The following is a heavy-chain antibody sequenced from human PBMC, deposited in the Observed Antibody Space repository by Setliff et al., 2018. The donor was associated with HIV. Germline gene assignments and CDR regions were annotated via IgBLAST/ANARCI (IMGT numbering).Heavy chain of an antibody. V-gene: IGHV4-39*01. CDR2: IYYSGST. Sequence: PSETLSLTCTVSGGSISSSTYYWGWIRQPPGKGLEWIGTIYYSGSTYYNPSLKSRLTISVDTSKNQFSLKLNSVTAADTAVYYCAKTIGRYFDIFDNWGPGTLVTVS. CDR1: GGSISSSTYY. CDR3: AKTIGRYFDIFDN. D-gene: IGHD3-9*01. J-gene: IGHJ4*02.